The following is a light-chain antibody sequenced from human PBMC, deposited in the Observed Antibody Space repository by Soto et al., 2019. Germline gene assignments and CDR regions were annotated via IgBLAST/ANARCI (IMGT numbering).Light chain of an antibody. CDR2: DVS. CDR1: SSDIGGYDY. J-gene: IGLJ2*01. CDR3: SSYSSGSTSVL. V-gene: IGLV2-14*01. Sequence: QSVLTQPASVSGSPGQSITISCTGTSSDIGGYDYVSWYQQHPGKAPKLVIYDVSNRPSGVSNRFSGSKSGNTASMTISGLQAEDEADYYCSSYSSGSTSVLFGGGTKVTVL.